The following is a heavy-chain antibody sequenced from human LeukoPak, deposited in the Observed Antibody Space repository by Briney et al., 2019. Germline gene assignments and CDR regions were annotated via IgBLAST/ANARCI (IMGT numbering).Heavy chain of an antibody. CDR3: ARDRRLWFGEVLDLPYFDY. J-gene: IGHJ4*02. D-gene: IGHD3-10*01. V-gene: IGHV3-9*01. CDR1: GFTFDDYA. CDR2: ISWNGGNI. Sequence: GGSLRLSCAASGFTFDDYAMHWVRQAPGKGLEWVSGISWNGGNIGYVDSVKGRFTISRDNAKNSLYLQMNSLRAEDTAVYYCARDRRLWFGEVLDLPYFDYWGQGTLVTVSS.